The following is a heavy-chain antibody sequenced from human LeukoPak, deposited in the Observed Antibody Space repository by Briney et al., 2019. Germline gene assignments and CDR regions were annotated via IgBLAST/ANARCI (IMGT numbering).Heavy chain of an antibody. CDR3: TREGAYDSGTYGAGDY. Sequence: GGSLRLSCTASLFNFSNFWMYWVRQAPGKGLVWVSRLNTGGNSTIYADSVKGRFIISRDNAKSTLYAQMNSLRADDTGVYYCTREGAYDSGTYGAGDYWGQGTLVTVSS. D-gene: IGHD3-10*01. CDR1: LFNFSNFW. J-gene: IGHJ4*02. V-gene: IGHV3-74*01. CDR2: LNTGGNST.